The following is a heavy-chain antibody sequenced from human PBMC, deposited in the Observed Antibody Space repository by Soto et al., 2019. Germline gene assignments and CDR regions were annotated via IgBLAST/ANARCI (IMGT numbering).Heavy chain of an antibody. CDR3: ARDLDGSGYDFGYYYYGMDV. CDR1: GDSVSSNSAA. D-gene: IGHD5-12*01. V-gene: IGHV6-1*01. J-gene: IGHJ6*02. CDR2: TYYRSKWYN. Sequence: SQTLSLTCAISGDSVSSNSAAWNWIRQSPSRGLKWLGRTYYRSKWYNDYAVSVKSRITINPDTSKNQFSLQLNSVTPEDTAVYYCARDLDGSGYDFGYYYYGMDVWGQGTTVTVSS.